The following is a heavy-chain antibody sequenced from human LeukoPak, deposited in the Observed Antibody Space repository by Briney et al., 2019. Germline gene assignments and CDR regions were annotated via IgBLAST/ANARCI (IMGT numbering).Heavy chain of an antibody. D-gene: IGHD6-13*01. J-gene: IGHJ4*02. CDR2: ISGTGYNT. CDR1: GFTFSNYA. Sequence: GGSMRLSCAASGFTFSNYAMSWVRQAPGKGLEWVSAISGTGYNTYYADSVKGRFTISRDNSKNTVYLQINTLRAEDTAVYYCAKGSYGSPPRVVYWAEGTLVTVSS. CDR3: AKGSYGSPPRVVY. V-gene: IGHV3-23*01.